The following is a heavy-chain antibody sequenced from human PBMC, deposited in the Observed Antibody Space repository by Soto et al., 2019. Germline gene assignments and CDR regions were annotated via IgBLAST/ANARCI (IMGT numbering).Heavy chain of an antibody. V-gene: IGHV4-59*01. CDR3: ARGGKAFDI. CDR1: GCSISSYY. Sequence: TLSLTCTVSGCSISSYYWGWIRQPPGKGLEWIGYIYYSGSTNYNPSLKSRVTISVDTSKNQFSLKLSSVTAADTAVYYCARGGKAFDIWGQGTMVTVSS. CDR2: IYYSGST. J-gene: IGHJ3*02.